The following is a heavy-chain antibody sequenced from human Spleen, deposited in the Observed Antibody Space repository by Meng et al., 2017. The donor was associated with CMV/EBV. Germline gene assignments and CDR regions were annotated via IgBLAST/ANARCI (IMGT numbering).Heavy chain of an antibody. CDR1: GGSIRRGNYY. CDR3: ARGGKELDNWFDP. D-gene: IGHD1-7*01. J-gene: IGHJ5*02. Sequence: VSGGSIRRGNYYWGWIRQPPGKGLEWIGYIYYSGSTYYNPSLKSRVTISVDTSKNQFSLKLSSVTAADTAVYYCARGGKELDNWFDPWGQGTLVTVSS. CDR2: IYYSGST. V-gene: IGHV4-30-4*08.